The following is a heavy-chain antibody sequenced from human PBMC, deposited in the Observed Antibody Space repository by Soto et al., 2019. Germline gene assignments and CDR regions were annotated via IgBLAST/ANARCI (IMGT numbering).Heavy chain of an antibody. D-gene: IGHD3-9*01. V-gene: IGHV1-18*01. Sequence: ASVKVSCKASGYTFTSYGISWVRQAPGQGFEWMGWISAYNGNTNYAQKLQGRVTMTTDTSTSTAYTELRSLRSDDTAVYYCARDILAGYYPYYYYGMDVWGQGTTVTVSS. J-gene: IGHJ6*02. CDR2: ISAYNGNT. CDR3: ARDILAGYYPYYYYGMDV. CDR1: GYTFTSYG.